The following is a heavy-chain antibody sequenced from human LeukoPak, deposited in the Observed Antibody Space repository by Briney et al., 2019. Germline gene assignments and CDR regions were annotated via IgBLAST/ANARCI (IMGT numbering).Heavy chain of an antibody. CDR1: GYTFTSYG. J-gene: IGHJ6*02. V-gene: IGHV1-18*01. Sequence: ASVKVSCKASGYTFTSYGITWVRQAPGQGLEWMGWISGYNGKTYYAQNVQGRVTMTTDTSTMTAYMELRSLGSDDTAVYYCARGADRTLFGMDVWGQGTTVTVSS. D-gene: IGHD1-14*01. CDR2: ISGYNGKT. CDR3: ARGADRTLFGMDV.